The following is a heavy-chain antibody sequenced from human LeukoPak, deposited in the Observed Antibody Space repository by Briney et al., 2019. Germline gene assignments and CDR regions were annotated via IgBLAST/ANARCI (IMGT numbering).Heavy chain of an antibody. V-gene: IGHV3-23*01. CDR1: GFTFSSYA. CDR3: AKASSKVAGTAIGY. Sequence: GGSLRLSCAASGFTFSSYAMSWVRQAPGKGLGWVSAISGSGGSTYYADSVKGRFTISRDNSKNTLYLQMNSLRAEDTAVYYCAKASSKVAGTAIGYWGQGTLVTVSS. CDR2: ISGSGGST. J-gene: IGHJ4*02. D-gene: IGHD6-19*01.